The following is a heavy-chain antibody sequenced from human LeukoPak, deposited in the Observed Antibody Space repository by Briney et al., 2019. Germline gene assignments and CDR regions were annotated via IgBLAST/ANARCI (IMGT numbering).Heavy chain of an antibody. D-gene: IGHD4-17*01. CDR1: GGSISSRYYY. CDR3: ARHSAVTTFIFDY. J-gene: IGHJ4*02. V-gene: IGHV4-39*01. Sequence: PSETLSLTCTVSGGSISSRYYYWGWIRQPAGKGLEWIGSTFYSGSTYYNPSLKSLVTISLDTSKNQFSLRLSSVTAADTAVYYCARHSAVTTFIFDYWGQGTLVTVSS. CDR2: TFYSGST.